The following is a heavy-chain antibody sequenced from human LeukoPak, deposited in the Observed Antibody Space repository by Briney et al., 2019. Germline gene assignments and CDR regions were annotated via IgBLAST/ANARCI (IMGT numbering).Heavy chain of an antibody. CDR2: INPSGGST. CDR1: GYTFTSYY. J-gene: IGHJ6*03. D-gene: IGHD5-12*01. Sequence: ASVKVSCKASGYTFTSYYMHWVRQAPGQGLEWMGIINPSGGSTSYAQKFQGRVTMTRDMSTSTDYMELSSLRAEGTAVYYCAKGGGYEAQYYYYLDVWGKGTTVTISS. CDR3: AKGGGYEAQYYYYLDV. V-gene: IGHV1-46*01.